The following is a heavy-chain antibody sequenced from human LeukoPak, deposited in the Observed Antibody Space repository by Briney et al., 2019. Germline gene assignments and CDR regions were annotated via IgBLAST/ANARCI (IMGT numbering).Heavy chain of an antibody. CDR1: GYSFTSYW. J-gene: IGHJ4*02. D-gene: IGHD6-19*01. V-gene: IGHV5-51*01. Sequence: GESLKISCKGSGYSFTSYWIGWVRQMPGKGLEWMGIIYPGDSDTRYSPSFQGQVTISADKSISTAYLQWRSLKASDTAIYYCARLNGYSSGWYDSIGYWGQGTLVTVSS. CDR2: IYPGDSDT. CDR3: ARLNGYSSGWYDSIGY.